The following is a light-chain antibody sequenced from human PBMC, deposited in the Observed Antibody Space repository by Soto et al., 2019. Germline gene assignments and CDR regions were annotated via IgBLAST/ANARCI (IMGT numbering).Light chain of an antibody. J-gene: IGKJ4*01. V-gene: IGKV3-20*01. CDR3: QQYGSSPLT. CDR2: GAS. Sequence: EIVLTQSPGTLSLSPGERATLLCRASQSVSGSYLAWYQQKPGQAPRLLIYGASSRATGIPDRFSGSGSGTDITLTISRLEPEDFAVYYCQQYGSSPLTFGGGTKVEIK. CDR1: QSVSGSY.